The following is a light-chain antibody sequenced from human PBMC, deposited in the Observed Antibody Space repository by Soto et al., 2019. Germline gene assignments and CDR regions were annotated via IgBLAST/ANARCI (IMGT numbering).Light chain of an antibody. CDR3: SSYAGGIKWV. V-gene: IGLV2-8*01. J-gene: IGLJ3*02. CDR1: SSDVGGYNF. CDR2: EVT. Sequence: QSALTQPPSASGSPGQSVTISCTGTSSDVGGYNFVSWYQQHPGKAPKFMIYEVTKRPSGVPDRFSGSKSGNTASLTVSGLQAEDDADYYCSSYAGGIKWVFGGGTKLTVL.